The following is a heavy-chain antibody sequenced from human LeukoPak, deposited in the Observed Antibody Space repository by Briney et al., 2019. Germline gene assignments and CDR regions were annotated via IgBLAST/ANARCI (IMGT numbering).Heavy chain of an antibody. V-gene: IGHV3-23*01. CDR1: GFTFRNYA. J-gene: IGHJ4*02. Sequence: GGSLRLSCAASGFTFRNYAMSWVRQAPGKGLEWVAATSSSDAGTYHADSVRGRFTISRDNSKNTLYLQMNSLRAEDAAVYFCAKAPVTSCRGAYCYPFDSWGQGTLVTVSS. CDR3: AKAPVTSCRGAYCYPFDS. D-gene: IGHD2-21*01. CDR2: TSSSDAGT.